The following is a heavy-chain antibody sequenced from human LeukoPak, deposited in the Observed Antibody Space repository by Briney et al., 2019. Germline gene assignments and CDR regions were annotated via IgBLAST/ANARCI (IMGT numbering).Heavy chain of an antibody. D-gene: IGHD3-9*01. Sequence: SETLSLTCAVYGGSFSGYYWSWIRQPPGKGLEWIGEINHSGSTNYNPSLKSRVTISVDTSKNPFSLKLSAVTAADTAVYYCARADMDYFDYWGQGTLVTVSS. CDR3: ARADMDYFDY. CDR1: GGSFSGYY. J-gene: IGHJ4*02. V-gene: IGHV4-34*01. CDR2: INHSGST.